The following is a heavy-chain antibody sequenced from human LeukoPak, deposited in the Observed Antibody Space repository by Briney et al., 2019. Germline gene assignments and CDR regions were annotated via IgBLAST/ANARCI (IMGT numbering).Heavy chain of an antibody. J-gene: IGHJ4*02. CDR3: ASGLVGIVGAYFDY. D-gene: IGHD1-26*01. CDR2: ISSSSSYI. V-gene: IGHV3-21*01. CDR1: GFTFSSYS. Sequence: PGGSLRLSCAASGFTFSSYSMNWVRQAPGKGLEWVSSISSSSSYIYYADSVKGRFTISRDNAKNSLYLQMDSLRAEDTAVYYCASGLVGIVGAYFDYWGQGTLSPSPQ.